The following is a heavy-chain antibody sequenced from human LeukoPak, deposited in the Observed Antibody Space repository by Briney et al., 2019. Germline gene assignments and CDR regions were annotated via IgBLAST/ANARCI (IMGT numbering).Heavy chain of an antibody. CDR3: ARDRSRGSGQFDP. Sequence: PGGSLRLSCAASGFTFSNYWMSWVRQALGKGLEWVANIKEDGTEKYYVDSVKGRFTISRDNAKNSLDLQMNSLRADDTAVYYCARDRSRGSGQFDPWGQGTLVTVSS. V-gene: IGHV3-7*01. CDR2: IKEDGTEK. J-gene: IGHJ5*02. CDR1: GFTFSNYW. D-gene: IGHD3-10*01.